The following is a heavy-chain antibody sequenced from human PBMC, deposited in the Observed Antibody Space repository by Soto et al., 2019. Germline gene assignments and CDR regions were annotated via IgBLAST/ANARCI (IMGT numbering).Heavy chain of an antibody. CDR1: GYTLTELS. J-gene: IGHJ6*02. CDR3: ATAGYSGSYPEAYYYYGMDV. D-gene: IGHD1-26*01. Sequence: ASVKVSCKVSGYTLTELSMHWVRQAPGKGLEWMGGFDPEDGETIYAQKFQGRVTMTEDTSTDTAYMELSSLRSEDTAVYYCATAGYSGSYPEAYYYYGMDVWGQGTTVTVSS. V-gene: IGHV1-24*01. CDR2: FDPEDGET.